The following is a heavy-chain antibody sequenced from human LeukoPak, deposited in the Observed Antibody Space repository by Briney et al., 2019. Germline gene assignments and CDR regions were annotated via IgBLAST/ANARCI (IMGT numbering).Heavy chain of an antibody. CDR1: GGSINTYY. V-gene: IGHV4-4*07. CDR3: ARGGSSNAFDI. J-gene: IGHJ3*02. Sequence: SETLSLTCTVSGGSINTYYRSWIRQPAGKGLEWIGRIYISGSTNYNPSLKSRVTMSVDTSKNQFSLKLSSVTAADTAVYYCARGGSSNAFDIWGQGTMVTVSS. CDR2: IYISGST. D-gene: IGHD6-6*01.